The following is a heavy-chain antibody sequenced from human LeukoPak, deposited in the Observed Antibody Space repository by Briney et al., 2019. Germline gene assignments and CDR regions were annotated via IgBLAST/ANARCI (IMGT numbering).Heavy chain of an antibody. CDR2: IIPNTGGT. Sequence: GASVNVSCKASGYTFTSYDINWVRQATGQGLEWMGWIIPNTGGTNYAQKFQDWVTMSSDTSISTAYMELSSLRSDDTAVYYCARSRYCRDSSCAFNWFDPWGQGTLVTVSS. J-gene: IGHJ5*02. D-gene: IGHD2-15*01. V-gene: IGHV1-2*04. CDR1: GYTFTSYD. CDR3: ARSRYCRDSSCAFNWFDP.